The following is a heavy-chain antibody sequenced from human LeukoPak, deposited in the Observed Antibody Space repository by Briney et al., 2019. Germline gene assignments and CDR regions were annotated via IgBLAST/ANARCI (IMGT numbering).Heavy chain of an antibody. V-gene: IGHV4-39*01. CDR1: GGSISSSSFY. J-gene: IGHJ4*02. Sequence: SETLSLTCIVSGGSISSSSFYWGWIRQPPGKGLEWIGCISYSERTYYNPSLKSRVTISEDTSKNQFSLKLSSVTAADTAVYYCATTSYYVSDYWGQGTLVSVSS. D-gene: IGHD2-2*01. CDR3: ATTSYYVSDY. CDR2: ISYSERT.